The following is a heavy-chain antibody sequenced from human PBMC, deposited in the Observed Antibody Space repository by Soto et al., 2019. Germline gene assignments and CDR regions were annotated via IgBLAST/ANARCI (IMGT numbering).Heavy chain of an antibody. CDR3: ARGDPDGSGSYFLGWFDP. CDR2: IIPIFGTA. V-gene: IGHV1-69*12. Sequence: QVQLVQSGAEVKKPGSSVKVSCKASGGTFSSYAISWVRQAPGQGLEWMGGIIPIFGTANYAQKFQGRVTITAAESTSTAYMALSSVRSEDTAVYYCARGDPDGSGSYFLGWFDPWGQGTLVTVSS. J-gene: IGHJ5*02. D-gene: IGHD3-10*01. CDR1: GGTFSSYA.